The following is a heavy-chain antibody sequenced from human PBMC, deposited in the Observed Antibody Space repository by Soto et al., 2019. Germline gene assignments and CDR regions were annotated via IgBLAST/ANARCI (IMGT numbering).Heavy chain of an antibody. D-gene: IGHD6-19*01. Sequence: QVQLVESGGGVVQPGRSLRLSCAASGFIFSNFGMHWVHQAPGKGLEWVAVIWYDGSNEYYADSVKGRFTISKDNSKNTLYLQMNSLRAEDTAVYYCARDDIPGRAVATYGMDVWGQGTTVTVSS. V-gene: IGHV3-33*01. CDR2: IWYDGSNE. J-gene: IGHJ6*02. CDR3: ARDDIPGRAVATYGMDV. CDR1: GFIFSNFG.